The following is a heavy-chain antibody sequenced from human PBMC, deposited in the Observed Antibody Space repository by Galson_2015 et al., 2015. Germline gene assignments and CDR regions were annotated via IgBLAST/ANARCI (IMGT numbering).Heavy chain of an antibody. CDR1: GFTFSSYE. CDR2: ISSSGSTI. V-gene: IGHV3-48*03. D-gene: IGHD2-2*01. J-gene: IGHJ3*02. Sequence: SLRLSCAASGFTFSSYEMNWVRQAPGKGLEWVSYISSSGSTIYYADSVKGRFTISRDNAKNSLYLQMNSLRAEDTAVYYCAREWQLYCSSTGCHDAFDIWGQGTMVTVSS. CDR3: AREWQLYCSSTGCHDAFDI.